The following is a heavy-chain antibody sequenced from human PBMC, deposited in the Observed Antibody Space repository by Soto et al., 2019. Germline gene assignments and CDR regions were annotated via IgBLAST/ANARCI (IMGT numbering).Heavy chain of an antibody. CDR1: GGSFSGYY. J-gene: IGHJ5*02. D-gene: IGHD2-2*01. CDR3: ARGRRIVGVPAMYNWFDP. CDR2: INHSGST. Sequence: QVQLQQWGAGLLKPSETLSLTCAVYGGSFSGYYWSWIRQPPGKGLEWIGEINHSGSTNYNPSLKSRVTISVDTSKNQFSLKLSSVTAADTAVYYCARGRRIVGVPAMYNWFDPWGQGTLVTVSS. V-gene: IGHV4-34*01.